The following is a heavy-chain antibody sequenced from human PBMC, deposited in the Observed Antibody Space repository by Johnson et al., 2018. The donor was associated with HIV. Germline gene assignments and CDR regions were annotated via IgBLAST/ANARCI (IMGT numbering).Heavy chain of an antibody. D-gene: IGHD5-12*01. J-gene: IGHJ3*02. CDR2: ISYDVINK. CDR1: GFTFSSYA. V-gene: IGHV3-30-3*01. Sequence: QVQLVESGGGVVQPGRSLRLSCAASGFTFSSYAMHWVRQAPGKGLEWVAVISYDVINKYYADSVTGRLPISRDNSKNTLYLQMNRLRAEDTALYYCAKDLQSGATTHAFDIWGQGTMVTVSS. CDR3: AKDLQSGATTHAFDI.